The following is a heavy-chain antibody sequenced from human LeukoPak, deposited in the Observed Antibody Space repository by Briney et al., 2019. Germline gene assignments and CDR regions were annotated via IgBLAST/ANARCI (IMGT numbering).Heavy chain of an antibody. CDR3: AKDATSSWHQDWLDP. V-gene: IGHV3-23*01. J-gene: IGHJ5*02. CDR2: ISGSGGST. CDR1: GFTLRNFA. Sequence: GGSLRLSCEDSGFTLRNFAVSWVRQAPGKGLEWVSVISGSGGSTHYADSVKGRFTISRDNSKSTVYLQMNSLRAEDTAVYYCAKDATSSWHQDWLDPWGQGTLVTVSS. D-gene: IGHD6-13*01.